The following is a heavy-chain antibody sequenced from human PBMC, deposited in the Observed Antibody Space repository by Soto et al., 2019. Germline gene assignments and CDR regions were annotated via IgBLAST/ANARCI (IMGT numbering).Heavy chain of an antibody. CDR3: AKKLSVDTFSYGMDV. Sequence: GGSLRLSCAASGFTLSDYYMSWIRQAPGKGLEWVSYISSSSSYTNYADSVKGRFTISRDNSKNTLYLQMNSLRAEDTAVYYCAKKLSVDTFSYGMDVWGQGTTVTVSS. D-gene: IGHD5-18*01. CDR2: ISSSSSYT. CDR1: GFTLSDYY. J-gene: IGHJ6*02. V-gene: IGHV3-11*03.